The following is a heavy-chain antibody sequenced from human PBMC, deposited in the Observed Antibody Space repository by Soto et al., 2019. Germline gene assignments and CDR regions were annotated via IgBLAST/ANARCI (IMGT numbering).Heavy chain of an antibody. CDR3: ARESIAAAGHFDY. J-gene: IGHJ4*02. Sequence: EVQLVESGGGLVQPGGSLRLSCAASGFTVSSNYMSWVRQAPGKGLEWVSVIYSGGNTYYADSVKGRFTISRHNSKNTLYLQMNSLRAEDTAVYYCARESIAAAGHFDYWGQGTLVTVSS. V-gene: IGHV3-53*04. D-gene: IGHD6-13*01. CDR1: GFTVSSNY. CDR2: IYSGGNT.